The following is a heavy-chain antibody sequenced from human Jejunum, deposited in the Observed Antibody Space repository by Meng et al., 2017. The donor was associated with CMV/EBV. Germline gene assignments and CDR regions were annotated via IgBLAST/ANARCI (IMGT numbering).Heavy chain of an antibody. CDR2: ISSGDSST. CDR3: VKDRGVSMTGNTGFYYGMDV. D-gene: IGHD1-20*01. J-gene: IGHJ6*02. Sequence: YGLNWVRQAPGKGLEWVAIISSGDSSTHYAESVRGRFTISRDNSKNTLYLQMNSLRVEDTAVYFCVKDRGVSMTGNTGFYYGMDVWGQGTTVTVSS. V-gene: IGHV3-23*03. CDR1: YG.